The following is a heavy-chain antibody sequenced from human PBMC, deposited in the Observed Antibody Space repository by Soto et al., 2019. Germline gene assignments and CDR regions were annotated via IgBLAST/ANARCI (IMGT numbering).Heavy chain of an antibody. J-gene: IGHJ6*02. CDR2: IRSKAYGGTT. CDR3: TRDPYTSSGSYYADYYYGMDV. D-gene: IGHD1-26*01. V-gene: IGHV3-49*03. Sequence: GVLRLSCTASGFTFGDYAMSWFRQAPGKGLEWVGFIRSKAYGGTTEYAASVKGRFTISRDDSKSIAYLQMNSLKTEDTAVYYCTRDPYTSSGSYYADYYYGMDVWGQGTTVTVSS. CDR1: GFTFGDYA.